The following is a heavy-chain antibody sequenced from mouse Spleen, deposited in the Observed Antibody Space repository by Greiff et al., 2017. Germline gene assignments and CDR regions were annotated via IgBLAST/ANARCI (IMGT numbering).Heavy chain of an antibody. CDR3: ASQLGRSSYYAMDY. J-gene: IGHJ4*01. V-gene: IGHV1S34*01. Sequence: LVKTGASVKISCKASGYSFTGYYMHWVKQSHGKSLEWIGYISCYNGATSYNQKFKGKATFTVDTSSSTAYMQFNSLTSEDSAVYYCASQLGRSSYYAMDYWGQGTSVTVSS. D-gene: IGHD4-1*02. CDR1: GYSFTGYY. CDR2: ISCYNGAT.